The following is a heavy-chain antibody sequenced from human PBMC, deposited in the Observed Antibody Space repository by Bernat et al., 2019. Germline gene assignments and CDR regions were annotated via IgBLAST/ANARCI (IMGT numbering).Heavy chain of an antibody. V-gene: IGHV4-39*01. CDR1: GGSISSSSYY. D-gene: IGHD2-8*02. CDR3: ASLRGRSAVVYAISGPY. CDR2: IYYSGST. J-gene: IGHJ4*02. Sequence: QLQLQESGPGLVKPSETLSLTCTVSGGSISSSSYYWGWIRQPPGKGLEWIGSIYYSGSTYYNPSLKSRVTISVDTSKNQFSLKLSSVTAADTAVYYCASLRGRSAVVYAISGPYWGQGTLVTVSS.